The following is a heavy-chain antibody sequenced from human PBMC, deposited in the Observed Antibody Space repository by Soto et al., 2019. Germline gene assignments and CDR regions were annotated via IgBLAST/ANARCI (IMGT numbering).Heavy chain of an antibody. V-gene: IGHV4-59*01. CDR1: GGSISSYY. CDR2: IYYSXST. Sequence: PSETISLTCTVSGGSISSYYWSWIRQPPGKGMELIGYIYYSXSTNYNPSLKSGVTISVDTSKNQFSLKLSSVTAADTAVYYCARDRLAPYYYYYYGMDVGGQGTTVTVSS. J-gene: IGHJ6*02. D-gene: IGHD6-25*01. CDR3: ARDRLAPYYYYYYGMDV.